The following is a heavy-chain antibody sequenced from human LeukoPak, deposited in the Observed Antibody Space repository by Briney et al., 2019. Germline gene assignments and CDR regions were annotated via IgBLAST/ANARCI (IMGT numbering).Heavy chain of an antibody. D-gene: IGHD2-15*01. V-gene: IGHV7-4-1*02. J-gene: IGHJ5*02. Sequence: ASVKVSCKASGYTFTSYAMNWVRQAPGQGLEWMGWINTNTGNPTYAQGFTGRFVFSLDTSVSTAYLQISSLKAEDTAVYYCARAEARYCSGGSCYSAWFDPWGQGTLVTVSS. CDR1: GYTFTSYA. CDR3: ARAEARYCSGGSCYSAWFDP. CDR2: INTNTGNP.